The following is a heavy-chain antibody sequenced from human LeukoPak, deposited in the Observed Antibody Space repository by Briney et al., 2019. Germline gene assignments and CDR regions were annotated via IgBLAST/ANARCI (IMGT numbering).Heavy chain of an antibody. CDR3: AIRPYYYDSSGPN. Sequence: GGSLRLSCAASGFTFSAYAMAWVRRAPGRGLEWVSTMALSGGPTRYTDSVKGRFTISRDDSKNTLYLHINSLRPEDTAVYYCAIRPYYYDSSGPNWGQGTLVTVSS. CDR2: MALSGGPT. D-gene: IGHD3-22*01. V-gene: IGHV3-23*01. CDR1: GFTFSAYA. J-gene: IGHJ4*02.